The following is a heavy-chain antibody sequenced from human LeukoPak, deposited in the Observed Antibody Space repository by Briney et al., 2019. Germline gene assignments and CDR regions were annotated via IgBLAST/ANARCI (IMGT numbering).Heavy chain of an antibody. Sequence: GGSLRLSCAASGFTVSSNFLSWVRQPPGKGLEWVSDIYSGGSTYYADSVKGRFTISRDNFKNTLYLQMNSLRAEDTAVYYCAKDRGVIFDSYFDYWGQGTLVTVSS. J-gene: IGHJ4*02. V-gene: IGHV3-53*01. CDR2: IYSGGST. D-gene: IGHD3/OR15-3a*01. CDR1: GFTVSSNF. CDR3: AKDRGVIFDSYFDY.